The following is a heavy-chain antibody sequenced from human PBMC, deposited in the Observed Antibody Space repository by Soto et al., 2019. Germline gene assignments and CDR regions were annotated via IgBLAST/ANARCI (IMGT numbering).Heavy chain of an antibody. Sequence: VQLVESGGGLVQPGRSLRLSSTASAFTFGDFAMHWVRQVPGKGLEWVSGINWNGNYIGYADSVKGRFTVSRDNAKNSLYLQMNSLRPEDTALYYCARAPTGGTWPVYFDWWGRGTLVTVSS. J-gene: IGHJ4*02. V-gene: IGHV3-9*01. CDR1: AFTFGDFA. D-gene: IGHD2-15*01. CDR3: ARAPTGGTWPVYFDW. CDR2: INWNGNYI.